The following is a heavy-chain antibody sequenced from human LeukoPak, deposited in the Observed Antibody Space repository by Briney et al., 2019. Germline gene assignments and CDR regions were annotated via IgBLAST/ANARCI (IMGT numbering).Heavy chain of an antibody. CDR2: TYYGSKWYN. V-gene: IGHV6-1*01. J-gene: IGHJ6*02. CDR1: GDSVPSYSAA. CDR3: SRGYLRVGMDV. Sequence: SQTLSLTCALCGDSVPSYSAACNSIRQSPSRGLEWLGRTYYGSKWYNDYAVSVTSRITINPDTSKNQFSLQLNSVTPEDTAVYYCSRGYLRVGMDVWGQGTTVTVSS. D-gene: IGHD3-10*01.